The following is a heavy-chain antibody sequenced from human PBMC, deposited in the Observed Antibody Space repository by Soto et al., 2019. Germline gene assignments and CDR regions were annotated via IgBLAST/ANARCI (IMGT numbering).Heavy chain of an antibody. CDR3: ARDSRSADGWIDS. D-gene: IGHD6-25*01. Sequence: PSQTLSLTYTVSGGSISGYYWSWIRQPPGEGLEWSCYIYSGSTNYNPSLKSRASISVDTSKDQFSLNLRSVTVADTAVYYCARDSRSADGWIDSWGQGTLVTVS. CDR1: GGSISGYY. J-gene: IGHJ5*01. V-gene: IGHV4-59*01. CDR2: IYSGST.